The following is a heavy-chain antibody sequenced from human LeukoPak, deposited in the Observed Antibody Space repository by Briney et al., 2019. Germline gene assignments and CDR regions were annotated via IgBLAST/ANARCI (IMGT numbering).Heavy chain of an antibody. CDR3: ARYLIVPAAHYGGSFDY. Sequence: GASVKVSCKASGGTFSSYAISWVRQAPGQGLEWMGGIIPIFGTANYAQKFQGRVTITTDESTSTAYMELSSLRSEDTAVYYCARYLIVPAAHYGGSFDYWGQGTLVTVSS. V-gene: IGHV1-69*05. D-gene: IGHD2-2*01. J-gene: IGHJ4*02. CDR2: IIPIFGTA. CDR1: GGTFSSYA.